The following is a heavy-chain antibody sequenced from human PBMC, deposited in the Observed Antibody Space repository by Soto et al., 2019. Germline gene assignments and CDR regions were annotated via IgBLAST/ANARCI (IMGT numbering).Heavy chain of an antibody. J-gene: IGHJ4*02. Sequence: SVKVSCKASGGTFSSYAISWARQAPGQGLEWMGGIIPIFGTANYAQKFQGRVTITADESTSTAYMELSSLRSEDTAVYYCARVEGDYYDSSAYFDYWGQGTLVTVSS. CDR1: GGTFSSYA. CDR2: IIPIFGTA. V-gene: IGHV1-69*13. CDR3: ARVEGDYYDSSAYFDY. D-gene: IGHD3-22*01.